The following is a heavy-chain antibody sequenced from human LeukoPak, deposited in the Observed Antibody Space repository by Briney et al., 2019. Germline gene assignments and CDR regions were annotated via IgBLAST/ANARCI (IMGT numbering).Heavy chain of an antibody. Sequence: GRSLRLSCAASGFTFRAYIMHWVRQAPGKGLEWVAVITSDGTNEYYADAVKGRFTISRENAKNSLYLQMNILRAGDTAVYYCARGGPGYYLDYWGQGTLVTVSP. J-gene: IGHJ4*02. CDR1: GFTFRAYI. CDR3: ARGGPGYYLDY. V-gene: IGHV3-30*14. CDR2: ITSDGTNE.